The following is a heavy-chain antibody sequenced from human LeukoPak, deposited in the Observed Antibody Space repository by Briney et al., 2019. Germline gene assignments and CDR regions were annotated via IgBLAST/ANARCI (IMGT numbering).Heavy chain of an antibody. Sequence: SETLSLTCTVSGGSISSSSYYWGWIRQPPGKGLEWIGSIYYSGSTYYNPSLKSRVTISVDTSKNQFSLKLSSVTAADTDVYYCASQIQLWRIDYWGQGTLVTVSS. J-gene: IGHJ4*02. D-gene: IGHD5-18*01. V-gene: IGHV4-39*01. CDR3: ASQIQLWRIDY. CDR2: IYYSGST. CDR1: GGSISSSSYY.